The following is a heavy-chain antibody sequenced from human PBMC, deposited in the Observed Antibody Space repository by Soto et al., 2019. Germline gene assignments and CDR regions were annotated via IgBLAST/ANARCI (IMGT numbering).Heavy chain of an antibody. V-gene: IGHV3-74*01. CDR3: ARGRPDGMDV. CDR1: GFTFGSYW. J-gene: IGHJ6*02. CDR2: IDSDGSST. Sequence: EVQLVESGGGLVQPGGSLRVSCAASGFTFGSYWMNWVRQAPGKGLVWVSRIDSDGSSTTYADSVKGPFTTSSDNAKNTLYLQMSSMRVQDTAVYYCARGRPDGMDVWGQGTTVTVSS.